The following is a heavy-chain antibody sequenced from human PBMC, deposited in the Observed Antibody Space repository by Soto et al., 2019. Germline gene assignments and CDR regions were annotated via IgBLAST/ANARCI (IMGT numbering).Heavy chain of an antibody. V-gene: IGHV3-23*01. CDR3: AIIAGIVGGSLDY. D-gene: IGHD1-26*01. CDR1: GFTFHTYA. J-gene: IGHJ4*02. Sequence: EVQLLQSGGGSVQPGGSLRLSCAASGFTFHTYAMSWVRQAPGKGLELVSEISGSGATTYYADSVKGRFAISRDNSEKTLSLQMNSLRADDTAIYYCAIIAGIVGGSLDYWGRGTPVTVSS. CDR2: ISGSGATT.